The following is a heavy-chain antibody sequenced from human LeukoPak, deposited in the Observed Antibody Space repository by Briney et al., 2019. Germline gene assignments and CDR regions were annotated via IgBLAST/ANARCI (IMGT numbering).Heavy chain of an antibody. Sequence: HPGGSLRLSCAASGFTFSSYAMSWVRQAPGKGLEWVSAISGSADSTYYADSVKGRFTIPRDNSKNTLYLQMNSLRAEDTAVYYCAKGHYDSPIDYWGQGTLVTVSS. CDR1: GFTFSSYA. V-gene: IGHV3-23*01. CDR3: AKGHYDSPIDY. CDR2: ISGSADST. D-gene: IGHD3-22*01. J-gene: IGHJ4*02.